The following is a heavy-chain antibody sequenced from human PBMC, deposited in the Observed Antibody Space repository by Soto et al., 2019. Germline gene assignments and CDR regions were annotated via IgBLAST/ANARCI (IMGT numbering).Heavy chain of an antibody. V-gene: IGHV4-4*07. J-gene: IGHJ4*02. CDR3: AHSGYDLRAFDY. D-gene: IGHD5-12*01. CDR2: IYTSGST. CDR1: GGSISSYY. Sequence: ETLSLTCPVSGGSISSYYWSWIRQPAGKGLEWTGRIYTSGSTNYNPSLKSRVTMSVDTSKNQFSLKLSSVTAADTAVYYCAHSGYDLRAFDYWGQGTLVTVSS.